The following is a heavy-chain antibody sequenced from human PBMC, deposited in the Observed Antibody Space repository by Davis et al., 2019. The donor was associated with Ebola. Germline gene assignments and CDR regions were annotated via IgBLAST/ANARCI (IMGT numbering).Heavy chain of an antibody. CDR2: INNSGGST. Sequence: HTGGSLRLSCAVSGFTFSSYWMNWVRQAPGKGLEWVSSINNSGGSTYYADSVKGRFTISRDNAKNTLYLQMNSLRAEDTAVYYCASGSSSSWYRVSYFDYWGQGTLVTVSS. J-gene: IGHJ4*02. CDR3: ASGSSSSWYRVSYFDY. V-gene: IGHV3-74*01. D-gene: IGHD6-13*01. CDR1: GFTFSSYW.